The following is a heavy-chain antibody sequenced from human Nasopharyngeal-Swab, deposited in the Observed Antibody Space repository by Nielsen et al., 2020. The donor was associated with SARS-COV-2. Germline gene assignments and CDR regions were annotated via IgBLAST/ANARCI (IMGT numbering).Heavy chain of an antibody. CDR2: ISGGSDST. D-gene: IGHD5-12*01. Sequence: LSLTCAASGFTFRNFAMSWVRQAPGKGLEWVSVISGGSDSTYYTDSVKGRFTISRDNSKNTVNLQMNSLRVEDTAIYYCAKDRDSGDDSDDYYHYYGMDVWGQGTTVTVFS. CDR3: AKDRDSGDDSDDYYHYYGMDV. J-gene: IGHJ6*02. V-gene: IGHV3-23*01. CDR1: GFTFRNFA.